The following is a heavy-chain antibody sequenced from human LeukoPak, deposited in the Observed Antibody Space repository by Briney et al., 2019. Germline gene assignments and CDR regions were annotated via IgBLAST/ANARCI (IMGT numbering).Heavy chain of an antibody. CDR3: ARIIIVGGRSVFDN. CDR2: INQDGSEK. D-gene: IGHD3-10*01. V-gene: IGHV3-7*04. Sequence: GGSLRLSCAASGFTFSNYWMSWVRQAPGKGLEWVANINQDGSEKYYVDSVKGRFTISRDNAKNSLSLQMDSLGAGDTAVYYCARIIIVGGRSVFDNWGQGTLVTVSS. J-gene: IGHJ4*02. CDR1: GFTFSNYW.